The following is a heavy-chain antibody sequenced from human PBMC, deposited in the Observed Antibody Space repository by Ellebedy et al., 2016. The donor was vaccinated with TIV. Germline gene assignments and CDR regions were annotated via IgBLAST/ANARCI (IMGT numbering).Heavy chain of an antibody. Sequence: ASVKVSCXASGYTFTTSGISWVRQAPGQGLEWMGWISASTGKTIYAQNLQGRVTMTTNTSTSTAYMELRNLRSDDTALYYCARVMMPGKADYWGQGTLVTVSS. D-gene: IGHD4-23*01. V-gene: IGHV1-18*01. J-gene: IGHJ4*02. CDR2: ISASTGKT. CDR3: ARVMMPGKADY. CDR1: GYTFTTSG.